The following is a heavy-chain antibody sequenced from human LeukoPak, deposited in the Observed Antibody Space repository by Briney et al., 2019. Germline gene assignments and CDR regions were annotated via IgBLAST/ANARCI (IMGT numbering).Heavy chain of an antibody. Sequence: GGSLRLSCAASGFTFSNYWMSWVRQAPGKGLEWVANIKPDGSAKYNADSVKGRFTISRDNAKNSLYLQMNSLRAEDTALYYCAKERIAVAGLDYWGQGTLVTVSS. CDR2: IKPDGSAK. V-gene: IGHV3-7*03. J-gene: IGHJ4*02. CDR1: GFTFSNYW. CDR3: AKERIAVAGLDY. D-gene: IGHD6-19*01.